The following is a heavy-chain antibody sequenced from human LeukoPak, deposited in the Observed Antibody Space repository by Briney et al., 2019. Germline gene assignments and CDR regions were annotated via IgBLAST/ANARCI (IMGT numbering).Heavy chain of an antibody. J-gene: IGHJ4*02. CDR1: GFTFSSYA. CDR2: ISGSGGGT. V-gene: IGHV3-23*01. D-gene: IGHD1-14*01. CDR3: ARANNTAWHYFDY. Sequence: GWSLRLSCAASGFTFSSYAMNWVRQAPGKGLEWVSAISGSGGGTYYADSVKGRFTISRDNSKNTLYLQMNSLRPEDTAVYFCARANNTAWHYFDYWGQGTLVTVSS.